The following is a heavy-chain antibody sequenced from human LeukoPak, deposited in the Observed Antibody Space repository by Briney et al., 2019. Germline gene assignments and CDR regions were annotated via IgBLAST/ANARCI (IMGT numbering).Heavy chain of an antibody. CDR2: IYHSGST. CDR1: GGPISSGGYS. D-gene: IGHD2-21*02. J-gene: IGHJ5*02. Sequence: PSETLSLTCAVSGGPISSGGYSWSWIRQPPGKGLEWIGYIYHSGSTYYNPSLKSRVTISVDRSKNQFSLKLSSVTAADTAVYYCARGDLYCGGDCYSSWGQGTLVTVSS. V-gene: IGHV4-30-2*01. CDR3: ARGDLYCGGDCYSS.